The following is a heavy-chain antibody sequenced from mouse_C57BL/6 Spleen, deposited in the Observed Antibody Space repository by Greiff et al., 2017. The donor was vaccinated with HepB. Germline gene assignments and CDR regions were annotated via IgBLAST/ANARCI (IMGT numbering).Heavy chain of an antibody. V-gene: IGHV5-17*01. CDR3: AINYYGSSITY. Sequence: EVQVVESGGGLVKPGGSLKLSCAASGFTFSDYGMHWVRQAPEKGLAWVAYISSGSSTIYYADKVKGRFTISRDNAKNTLFLQMTSLRSEDTAMYYCAINYYGSSITYWGQGTLVTVSA. J-gene: IGHJ3*01. CDR2: ISSGSSTI. CDR1: GFTFSDYG. D-gene: IGHD1-1*01.